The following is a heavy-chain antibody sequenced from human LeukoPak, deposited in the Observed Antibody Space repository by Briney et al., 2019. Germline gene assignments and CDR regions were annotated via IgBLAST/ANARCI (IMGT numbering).Heavy chain of an antibody. V-gene: IGHV1-2*02. J-gene: IGHJ4*02. Sequence: ASVKVSCKASGYTFTGYHMHWVRQAPGQGLEWMGWINPNSGGTNYAQKFQGRVTMTRDTSISTAYMELSRLRSDDTAVYYCARDPGYSSFGFDYWGQGTLVTVSS. CDR2: INPNSGGT. CDR1: GYTFTGYH. D-gene: IGHD6-13*01. CDR3: ARDPGYSSFGFDY.